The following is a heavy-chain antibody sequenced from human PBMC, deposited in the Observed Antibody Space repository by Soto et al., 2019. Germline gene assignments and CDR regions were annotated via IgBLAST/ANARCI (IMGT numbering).Heavy chain of an antibody. Sequence: QEHLVESGGGVVQPGRSLRLSCAASGSIFSSYGMHWVRQAPGKGLEWVAVIWYDGSNKYYADSVKGRFTISRDNSKNMLHLQMDSQRAADTADYYCARGGLGGTAFREFCDCWGQGTLVTVS. J-gene: IGHJ4*02. CDR1: GSIFSSYG. CDR2: IWYDGSNK. V-gene: IGHV3-33*01. D-gene: IGHD3-10*01. CDR3: ARGGLGGTAFREFCDC.